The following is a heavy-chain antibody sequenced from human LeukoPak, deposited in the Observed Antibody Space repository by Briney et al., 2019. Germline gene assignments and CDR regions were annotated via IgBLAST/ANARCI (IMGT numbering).Heavy chain of an antibody. V-gene: IGHV3-21*01. J-gene: IGHJ4*02. D-gene: IGHD6-19*01. CDR2: ISNRGTYI. CDR3: ARLQGDDGWYFFDY. Sequence: PWGSLRLSCAASGYTFSSYSMNWVRQAPGRGLEWLSSISNRGTYIYYADSVKGRFTISRDNAKNSVYLQMNSLRAEDTALYYCARLQGDDGWYFFDYWGQGTLVTVSS. CDR1: GYTFSSYS.